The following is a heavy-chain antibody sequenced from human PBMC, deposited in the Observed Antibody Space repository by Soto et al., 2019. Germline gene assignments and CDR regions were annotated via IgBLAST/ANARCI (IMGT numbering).Heavy chain of an antibody. CDR1: GGSISSSSYY. CDR3: ARIHNWNSREPYY. V-gene: IGHV4-39*01. D-gene: IGHD1-7*01. CDR2: IYYSGST. J-gene: IGHJ4*02. Sequence: KPSATLSLTCTVSGGSISSSSYYWGWIRHPPGKGLEWIGSIYYSGSTYYNPSLKSRVTISVDTSKNQFSLKLSSVTAADTAVYYCARIHNWNSREPYYWGQGTLVTVSS.